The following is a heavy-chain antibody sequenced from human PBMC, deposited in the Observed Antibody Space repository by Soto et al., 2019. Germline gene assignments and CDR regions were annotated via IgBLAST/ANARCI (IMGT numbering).Heavy chain of an antibody. Sequence: GSLRLSCAASGFTFSSYGMHWVRQAPGKGLELVAVISYDGSNKYYADSVKGRFTISRDNSKNTLYLQMNSLRAEDTAVYYCAKDNLTTPFDXWGQVTLVTVSX. D-gene: IGHD1-1*01. CDR1: GFTFSSYG. J-gene: IGHJ4*02. CDR2: ISYDGSNK. CDR3: AKDNLTTPFDX. V-gene: IGHV3-30*18.